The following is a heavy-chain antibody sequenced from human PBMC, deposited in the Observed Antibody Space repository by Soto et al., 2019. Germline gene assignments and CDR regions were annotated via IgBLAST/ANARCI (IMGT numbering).Heavy chain of an antibody. CDR2: IYYSGST. CDR1: GGSISSSSYY. CDR3: ARQGGKNWFDP. V-gene: IGHV4-39*01. Sequence: TLSLTCTVSGGSISSSSYYWGWIRQPPGKGLEWIGSIYYSGSTYYNPSLKSRVTISVDTSKNQFSLKLSSVTAADTAVYYCARQGGKNWFDPWGQGTLVTVSS. J-gene: IGHJ5*02.